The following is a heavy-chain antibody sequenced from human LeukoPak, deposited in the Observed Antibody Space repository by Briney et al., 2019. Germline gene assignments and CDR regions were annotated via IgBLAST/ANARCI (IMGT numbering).Heavy chain of an antibody. CDR3: ARGFGIVVANWFDP. Sequence: PSQTLSLTCAVYGGSFSGYYWSWIRQPPRKGLEWIGAINHSGSTNYNPSLKARVTISVDTSKNQFSLKLSSLTAADPPVYYCARGFGIVVANWFDPGRRGTVDSVSS. CDR2: INHSGST. J-gene: IGHJ5*02. D-gene: IGHD2-15*01. CDR1: GGSFSGYY. V-gene: IGHV4-34*01.